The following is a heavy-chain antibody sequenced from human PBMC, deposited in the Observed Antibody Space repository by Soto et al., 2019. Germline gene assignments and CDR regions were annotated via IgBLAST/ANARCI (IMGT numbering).Heavy chain of an antibody. Sequence: GGSLRLSCAASGFTFSSYWMHWVRQAPGKGLVWVSRINSDGSSTSYADSVKGRFTISRDNAKNTLYLQMNSLRAEDTAVYYCARAPLWFGEYYYYYMDVWGKGTTVTVSS. CDR3: ARAPLWFGEYYYYYMDV. CDR1: GFTFSSYW. D-gene: IGHD3-10*01. J-gene: IGHJ6*03. CDR2: INSDGSST. V-gene: IGHV3-74*01.